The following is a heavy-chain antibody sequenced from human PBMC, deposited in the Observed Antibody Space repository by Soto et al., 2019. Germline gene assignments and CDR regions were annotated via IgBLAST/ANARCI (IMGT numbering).Heavy chain of an antibody. CDR3: ARDSGGPDYYDSSGYYYRAFDI. V-gene: IGHV1-2*04. J-gene: IGHJ3*02. CDR1: GYTFTGYY. D-gene: IGHD3-22*01. CDR2: INPNSGGT. Sequence: ASVKVSCKASGYTFTGYYMHWVRQAAGQGLEWMGWINPNSGGTNYAQKFQGWVTMTRDTSISRAYMELSRLRSDDTAVYYCARDSGGPDYYDSSGYYYRAFDIWGQGTMVTVSS.